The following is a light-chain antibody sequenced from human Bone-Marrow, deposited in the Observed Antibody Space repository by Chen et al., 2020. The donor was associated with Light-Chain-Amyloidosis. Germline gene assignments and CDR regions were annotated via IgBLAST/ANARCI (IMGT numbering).Light chain of an antibody. CDR2: QDS. CDR1: KLGDKY. J-gene: IGLJ1*01. CDR3: QAWDSSTANYV. Sequence: SYELTQPPSVSVSPGQTASITCSGDKLGDKYACWYQQKPGQSPVLVIYQDSKRPSGIPERFSGSNSGNTATLTISGTQAMDEADYYCQAWDSSTANYVFGTETTVTVL. V-gene: IGLV3-1*01.